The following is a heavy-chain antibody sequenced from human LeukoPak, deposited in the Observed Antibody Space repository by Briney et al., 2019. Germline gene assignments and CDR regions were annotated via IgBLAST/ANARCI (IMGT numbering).Heavy chain of an antibody. V-gene: IGHV1-46*01. CDR2: INPSGGST. D-gene: IGHD6-19*01. CDR3: AIEVDTRGWYVIDY. Sequence: GASVKASCKAFRHTFTTYYMLWGRQAPGQGLEWMGIINPSGGSTSYAQKFQGRVTMTRDTSTSTVYLKLSSLRSEDAAVSYSAIEVDTRGWYVIDYWGQGTLVTVSS. J-gene: IGHJ4*02. CDR1: RHTFTTYY.